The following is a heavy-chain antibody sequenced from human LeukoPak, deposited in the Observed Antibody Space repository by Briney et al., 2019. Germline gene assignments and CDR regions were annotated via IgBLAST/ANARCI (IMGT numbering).Heavy chain of an antibody. D-gene: IGHD3-9*01. V-gene: IGHV4-34*01. CDR1: GGSFSGYY. CDR2: INHSGST. Sequence: SETLSLTCAVYGGSFSGYYWSWIRQPPGKGLEWIGEINHSGSTNYNPSLKSRVTISVDTSKNQFSLKLSSVTAADTAVYYCARDRYRYYDILTGPMEGYWGQGTLVTVSS. CDR3: ARDRYRYYDILTGPMEGY. J-gene: IGHJ4*02.